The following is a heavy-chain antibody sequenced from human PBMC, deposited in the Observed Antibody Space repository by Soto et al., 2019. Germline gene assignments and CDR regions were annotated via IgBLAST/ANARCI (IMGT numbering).Heavy chain of an antibody. V-gene: IGHV3-33*01. CDR2: IWYDGSNK. D-gene: IGHD6-13*01. CDR1: GFTFSSYG. J-gene: IGHJ6*02. Sequence: LRLSCAASGFTFSSYGMHWVRQAPGKGLEWVAVIWYDGSNKYYADSVKGRFTISRDNSKNTLYLQMNSLRAEDTAVYYCARDSSSRAPYYYYGMDVWGQGTTVTV. CDR3: ARDSSSRAPYYYYGMDV.